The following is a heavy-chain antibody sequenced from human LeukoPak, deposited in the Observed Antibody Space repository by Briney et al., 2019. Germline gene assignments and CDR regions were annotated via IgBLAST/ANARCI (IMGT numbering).Heavy chain of an antibody. V-gene: IGHV1-69*04. J-gene: IGHJ6*02. CDR2: IIPILGIA. D-gene: IGHD6-13*01. CDR3: ARDYGQQLHHNYYGMDV. Sequence: SVKVSCKASGGTFISYAISWVRQAPGQGLEWMGRIIPILGIANYAQKFQGRVTITADKSTSTAYMELSSLRSEDTAVYYCARDYGQQLHHNYYGMDVWGQGTTVTVSS. CDR1: GGTFISYA.